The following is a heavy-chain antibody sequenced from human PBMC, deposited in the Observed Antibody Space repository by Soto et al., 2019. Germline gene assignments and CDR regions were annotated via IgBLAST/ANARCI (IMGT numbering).Heavy chain of an antibody. V-gene: IGHV1-8*01. CDR2: MNPNSGNT. Sequence: ASVKVSCKASGYTFTSYDINWVRQATGQGLEWMGWMNPNSGNTGYAQKFQGRVTMTRNTSISTAYMELSSLRSEDTAVYYCARANSIFGVVYYYYYVIDVWGQRTSDTVSS. CDR3: ARANSIFGVVYYYYYVIDV. D-gene: IGHD3-3*01. J-gene: IGHJ6*02. CDR1: GYTFTSYD.